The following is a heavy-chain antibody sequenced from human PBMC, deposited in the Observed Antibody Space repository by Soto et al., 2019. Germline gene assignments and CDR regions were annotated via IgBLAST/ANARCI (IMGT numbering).Heavy chain of an antibody. CDR3: ARDSDWAFDI. CDR2: IRSSSNI. Sequence: PGGSLRLSCAASGFTFSDYSMNWVRQAPGKGLEWISYIRSSSNIFYADSVKGRFTISRDNAKNSVFLQMDSLRDEDTAVYYCARDSDWAFDIWGQGTMVT. CDR1: GFTFSDYS. J-gene: IGHJ3*02. D-gene: IGHD3-9*01. V-gene: IGHV3-48*02.